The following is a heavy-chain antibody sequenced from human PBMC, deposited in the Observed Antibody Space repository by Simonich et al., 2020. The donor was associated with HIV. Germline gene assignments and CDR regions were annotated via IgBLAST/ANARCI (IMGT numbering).Heavy chain of an antibody. D-gene: IGHD7-27*01. CDR2: IYTCDAAT. CDR1: GYILTSYW. CDR3: AKSNGNWFDP. V-gene: IGHV5-51*01. J-gene: IGHJ5*02. Sequence: EVQLVQSGAEVKKPGESLKISCKGSGYILTSYWIVWVRQMPGKVLEWMGIIYTCDAATTYRPSFQGQGTISADKSITTAYLQWSSLKASDTAMYYCAKSNGNWFDPWGQGSLVTVSS.